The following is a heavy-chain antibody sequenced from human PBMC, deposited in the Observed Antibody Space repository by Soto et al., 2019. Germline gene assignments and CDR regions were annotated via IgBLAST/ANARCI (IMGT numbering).Heavy chain of an antibody. J-gene: IGHJ6*02. CDR3: ARDSGVWGAGGGMDV. D-gene: IGHD3-10*01. CDR2: IKQDGSEK. V-gene: IGHV3-7*01. CDR1: GFTFSSYW. Sequence: GGSLRLSCAASGFTFSSYWISWVRQAPWKGLEWVANIKQDGSEKYYVDSVKGRFTISRDNAKNSLYLQMNSLRAEDTAVYYCARDSGVWGAGGGMDVWGQGTTVTVSS.